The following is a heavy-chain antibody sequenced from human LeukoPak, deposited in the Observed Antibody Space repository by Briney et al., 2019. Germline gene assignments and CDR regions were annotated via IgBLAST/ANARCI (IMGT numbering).Heavy chain of an antibody. CDR2: ISYDGSNK. CDR1: GFTFSRYG. V-gene: IGHV3-30*18. J-gene: IGHJ4*02. D-gene: IGHD5-24*01. Sequence: QSGGSLRLSCAASGFTFSRYGMHWVRQAPGKGLEWVAVISYDGSNKYYADSVKGRFTISRDNSKDTLYLQMNSLRAEDTAVYYCAKLGQSGYNSYYWGQGTLVTVSS. CDR3: AKLGQSGYNSYY.